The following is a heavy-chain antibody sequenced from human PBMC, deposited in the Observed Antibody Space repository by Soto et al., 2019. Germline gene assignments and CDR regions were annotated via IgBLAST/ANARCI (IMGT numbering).Heavy chain of an antibody. V-gene: IGHV3-30-3*01. Sequence: QVLLVDSGGGVVQPGRSLRLSCAASGFTFSSYAMNWVRQAPGKGLEWVALISHDGINKYYADSVRGRFTISRDSSTNTLYLQMNRLRAEDTAVYYCAKDIGPLYYYYGMDVWGQGTTVTVSS. CDR3: AKDIGPLYYYYGMDV. CDR2: ISHDGINK. CDR1: GFTFSSYA. J-gene: IGHJ6*02. D-gene: IGHD3-16*02.